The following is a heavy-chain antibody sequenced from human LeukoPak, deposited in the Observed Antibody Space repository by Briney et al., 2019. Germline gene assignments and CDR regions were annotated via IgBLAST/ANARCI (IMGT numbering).Heavy chain of an antibody. CDR3: ARVVLLNYYYMDV. CDR2: ISDDGRHN. D-gene: IGHD2/OR15-2a*01. CDR1: GFTFSTYA. Sequence: GGSLRLSCAASGFTFSTYAMNWVRQAPGKGLEWVAVISDDGRHNYYADSVKGRFTISRDNSKSTLYLQMNSLRSDDTAVYYCARVVLLNYYYMDVWGKGTTVTVSS. V-gene: IGHV3-30*04. J-gene: IGHJ6*03.